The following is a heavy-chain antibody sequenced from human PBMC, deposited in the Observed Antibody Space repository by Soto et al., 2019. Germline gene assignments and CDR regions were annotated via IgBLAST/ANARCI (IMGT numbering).Heavy chain of an antibody. Sequence: PGGSLRLSCAASGFTVSSNYMSWVRQAPGKGLEWVSVLYSGGSTYYADSVKGRFTISRDSSKNTLYLQMNSLRAEDTAVYYCGRDGYCSGGTCYSAGFDYWGQGTLVTVSS. CDR2: LYSGGST. D-gene: IGHD2-15*01. V-gene: IGHV3-53*01. CDR3: GRDGYCSGGTCYSAGFDY. J-gene: IGHJ4*02. CDR1: GFTVSSNY.